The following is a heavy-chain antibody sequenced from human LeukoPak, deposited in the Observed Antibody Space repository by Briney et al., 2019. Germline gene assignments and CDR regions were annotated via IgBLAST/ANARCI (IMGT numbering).Heavy chain of an antibody. CDR2: IEWDDDK. CDR1: GLSRSTSGMW. CDR3: ARIVWGQQLVPPLYYYYGMDV. V-gene: IGHV2-70*01. D-gene: IGHD6-13*01. Sequence: SGPTLGHPRPPLTLTFTFSGLSRSTSGMWESWIREPPVKGLEWLAHIEWDDDKYYITSRKNRLTISKENLKNQMVLNMTKMDPVDTATYYCARIVWGQQLVPPLYYYYGMDVWGQGTTVTVSS. J-gene: IGHJ6*02.